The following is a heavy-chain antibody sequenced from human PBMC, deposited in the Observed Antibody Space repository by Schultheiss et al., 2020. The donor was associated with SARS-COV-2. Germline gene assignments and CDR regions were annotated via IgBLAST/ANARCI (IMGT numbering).Heavy chain of an antibody. J-gene: IGHJ4*02. V-gene: IGHV3-11*04. D-gene: IGHD4-17*01. Sequence: GGSLRLSCAASGFSFSDHYMTWIRQAPGKGLEWVSAISGSGGSTYYADSVKGRFTISRDNAKNSLYLQMNSLRVEDTAVYYCARDSDYGDYVIDYWGQGTLVTVSS. CDR1: GFSFSDHY. CDR2: ISGSGGST. CDR3: ARDSDYGDYVIDY.